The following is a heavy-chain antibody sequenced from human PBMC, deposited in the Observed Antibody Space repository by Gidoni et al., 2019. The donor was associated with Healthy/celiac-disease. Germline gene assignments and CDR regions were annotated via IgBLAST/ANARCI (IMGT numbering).Heavy chain of an antibody. D-gene: IGHD3-10*01. V-gene: IGHV1-8*01. CDR2: MNPNSGNT. CDR3: ARTITMVRGVISYYGMDV. J-gene: IGHJ6*02. Sequence: VQLVQSGAEVKKPGASVKVSCKASGYTFTSYDINWVRQATGQGLEWMGWMNPNSGNTGYAQKFQGRVTMTRNTSISTAYMELSSLRSEDTAVYYCARTITMVRGVISYYGMDVWGQGTTVTVSS. CDR1: GYTFTSYD.